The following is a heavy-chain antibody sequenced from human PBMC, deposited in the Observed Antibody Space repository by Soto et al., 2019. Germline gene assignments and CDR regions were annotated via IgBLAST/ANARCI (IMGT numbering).Heavy chain of an antibody. CDR2: INHSGSA. CDR3: ASLFGD. Sequence: SETLSLSCAVYGWSFSGYYWSWIRQPPGKGLEWIGEINHSGSANYNPSLKSRVTISIDTSKNLFSLKLSSVTAADTAVYYCASLFGDWGRGTLVTVSS. V-gene: IGHV4-34*01. J-gene: IGHJ4*02. CDR1: GWSFSGYY.